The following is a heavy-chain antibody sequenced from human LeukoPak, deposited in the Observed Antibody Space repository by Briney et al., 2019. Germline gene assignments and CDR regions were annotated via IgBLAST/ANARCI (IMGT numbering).Heavy chain of an antibody. CDR3: AGDQDAAMVRGALLYFHYYYGMDV. V-gene: IGHV3-21*01. J-gene: IGHJ6*02. Sequence: GGSLRLSCAASGFTFSSYSMNWVRQAPGKGLEWVSSISSSSSYIYYADSVKGRFTISRDNAKNSLYLQMNSLRAEDTAVYYCAGDQDAAMVRGALLYFHYYYGMDVWGQGTTVTVSS. D-gene: IGHD3-10*01. CDR2: ISSSSSYI. CDR1: GFTFSSYS.